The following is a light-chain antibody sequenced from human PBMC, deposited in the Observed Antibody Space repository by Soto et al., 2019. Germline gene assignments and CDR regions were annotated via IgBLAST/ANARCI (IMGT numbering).Light chain of an antibody. V-gene: IGKV3-15*01. CDR1: QSVSSK. CDR2: GAS. CDR3: QQYNNWPPIT. J-gene: IGKJ5*01. Sequence: EIVMTQSPATLSVSPVEIATLSCMASQSVSSKLAWYQQKPGQAPRLLIYGASTRATGIPARFSGSGSGTEFTLTISSLQSEDFAVYYCQQYNNWPPITFGQGTRLEIK.